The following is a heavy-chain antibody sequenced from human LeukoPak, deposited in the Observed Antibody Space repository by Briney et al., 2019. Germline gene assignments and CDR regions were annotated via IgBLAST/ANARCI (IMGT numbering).Heavy chain of an antibody. CDR1: GFTFDDYA. CDR3: AKQGRVDTAMAFFDY. Sequence: GGSLRLSCAASGFTFDDYAMHWVRQAPGKGLEWVSGISWNSGSIGYADSVEGRFTFSRDNAKNSLYLQMNSLRAEDTALYYCAKQGRVDTAMAFFDYWGQGTLVTVSS. V-gene: IGHV3-9*01. J-gene: IGHJ4*02. D-gene: IGHD5-18*01. CDR2: ISWNSGSI.